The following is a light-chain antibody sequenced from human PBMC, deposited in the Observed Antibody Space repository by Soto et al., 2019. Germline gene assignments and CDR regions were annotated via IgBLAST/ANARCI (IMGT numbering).Light chain of an antibody. CDR1: QIIGRY. CDR2: DAS. J-gene: IGKJ1*01. Sequence: SSAPDRVTVSYRARQIIGRYLNWYQQKSGKAPKVLISDASVLQSGVPSRFSGSGSGTDFTLTISSLQPEDFATYYCQQSYSSPPTFGQGTKVDIK. CDR3: QQSYSSPPT. V-gene: IGKV1-39*01.